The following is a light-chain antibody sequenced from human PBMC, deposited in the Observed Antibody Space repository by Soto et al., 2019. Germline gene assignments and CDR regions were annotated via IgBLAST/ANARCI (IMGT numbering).Light chain of an antibody. CDR2: GAS. Sequence: EIEMTQSPATLSVSPGERATLSCRASQSVSSNLAWYQQKPGQAPRLLIYGASTRATGIPARFGGSGSGTEFTLTISSLQSEDFADYYCQQYNNWPRTFGPGTKVDIK. V-gene: IGKV3-15*01. CDR3: QQYNNWPRT. J-gene: IGKJ1*01. CDR1: QSVSSN.